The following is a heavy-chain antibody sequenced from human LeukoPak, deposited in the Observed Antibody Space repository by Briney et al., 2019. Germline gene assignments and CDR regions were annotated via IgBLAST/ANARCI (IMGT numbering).Heavy chain of an antibody. V-gene: IGHV1-69*05. CDR3: ARGDYYDSSGYYHY. CDR2: IIPIFGTA. D-gene: IGHD3-22*01. Sequence: GASVKVSCKASGGTFSSYAISWVRQAPGQGLEWMGRIIPIFGTANYAQKFQGRVTMTRDTSTSTVYMELSSLRSEDTAVYYCARGDYYDSSGYYHYWGQGTLVTVSS. J-gene: IGHJ4*02. CDR1: GGTFSSYA.